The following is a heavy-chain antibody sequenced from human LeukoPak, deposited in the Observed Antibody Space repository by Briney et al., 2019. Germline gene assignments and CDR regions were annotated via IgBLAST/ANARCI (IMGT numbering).Heavy chain of an antibody. CDR1: GGSISSSSYY. CDR3: ARGGGGYCTNGVCSRPYYFDY. V-gene: IGHV4-39*07. CDR2: IYHSGST. J-gene: IGHJ4*02. D-gene: IGHD2-8*01. Sequence: KPSETLSLTCTVSGGSISSSSYYWGWIRQPPGKGLEWIGSIYHSGSTYYNPSLKSRVTISVDTSKNQFSLKLSSVTAADTAVYYCARGGGGYCTNGVCSRPYYFDYWGQGTLVTVSS.